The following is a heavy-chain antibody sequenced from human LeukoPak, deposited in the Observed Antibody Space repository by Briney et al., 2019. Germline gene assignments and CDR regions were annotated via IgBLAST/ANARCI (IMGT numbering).Heavy chain of an antibody. CDR2: FDPEVGET. V-gene: IGHV1-24*01. CDR3: ATVPPPYGSGSYYIY. CDR1: GYTLTELS. J-gene: IGHJ4*02. Sequence: GASVKVSCKVSGYTLTELSMHWVRQAPGKGLEWMGGFDPEVGETIYAQKFQGRVTMTEDTSTDTAYMELSSLGSEDTAVYYCATVPPPYGSGSYYIYWGQGTLVTVSS. D-gene: IGHD3-10*01.